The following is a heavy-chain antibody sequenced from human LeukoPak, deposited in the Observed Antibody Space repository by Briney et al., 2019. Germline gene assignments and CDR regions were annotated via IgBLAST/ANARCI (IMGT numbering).Heavy chain of an antibody. CDR2: ISGSGTTI. CDR3: ARVAERKGVAATPSDAFDI. Sequence: AGGSLRLSCAASGFTFSDYYMSWIRQAPGKGLEWVSYISGSGTTIYFADSVKGRFSISRDNAKNSLYLQMNSLRSEDTAVYYCARVAERKGVAATPSDAFDIWGQGTMVTVSS. V-gene: IGHV3-11*01. CDR1: GFTFSDYY. D-gene: IGHD2-15*01. J-gene: IGHJ3*02.